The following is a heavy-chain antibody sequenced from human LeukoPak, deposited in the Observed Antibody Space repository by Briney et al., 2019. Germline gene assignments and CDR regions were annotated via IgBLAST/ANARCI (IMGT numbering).Heavy chain of an antibody. Sequence: SETLSLTCTVSGGSISSGSYYWSWIRQPPGKGLEWIGYIYHSGSTYYNPSLKSRVTISVDTSKNQFSLKLSSVTAADTAVYYCASWAPHLYDILTGYYGAGSSDYWGQGTLVTVSS. CDR3: ASWAPHLYDILTGYYGAGSSDY. CDR2: IYHSGST. D-gene: IGHD3-9*01. J-gene: IGHJ4*02. V-gene: IGHV4-30-2*01. CDR1: GGSISSGSYY.